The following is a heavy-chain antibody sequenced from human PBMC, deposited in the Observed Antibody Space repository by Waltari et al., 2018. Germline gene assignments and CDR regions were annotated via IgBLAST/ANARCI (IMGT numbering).Heavy chain of an antibody. V-gene: IGHV3-53*01. CDR2: VYPSGNT. CDR3: TSPPTY. Sequence: EVQLLESGGGLIHPGGSLRLSCPVSGFNVGSNYMRWVRKAPGKGLEWVSVVYPSGNTYYADSVKGRFTISRDSSDNTFSLQMNNLKVEDTAVYYCTSPPTYWGQGTQVTVSS. J-gene: IGHJ4*02. CDR1: GFNVGSNY.